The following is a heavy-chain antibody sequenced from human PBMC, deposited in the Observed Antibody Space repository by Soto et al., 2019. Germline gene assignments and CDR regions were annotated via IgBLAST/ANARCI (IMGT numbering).Heavy chain of an antibody. V-gene: IGHV3-66*01. Sequence: EVQLVESGGGLVQPGGSLRLSCAASGLTVSTNPMSLVRQAPGKGLEGGSVIYTGGGTHYGDSVKGRFTISRDNSKNTVNLQMNSLRPEDTAVYYCARDWSGHWGQGTLGTVSS. CDR1: GLTVSTNP. J-gene: IGHJ4*02. CDR3: ARDWSGH. CDR2: IYTGGGT. D-gene: IGHD2-8*02.